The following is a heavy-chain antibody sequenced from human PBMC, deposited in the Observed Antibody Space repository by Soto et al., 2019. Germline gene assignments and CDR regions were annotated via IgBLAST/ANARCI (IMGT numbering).Heavy chain of an antibody. CDR1: GYTFTSYG. D-gene: IGHD3-10*01. J-gene: IGHJ6*02. CDR3: ARDHYPQLRYYYGMDV. V-gene: IGHV1-18*01. Sequence: QVQLVQSGAEVKKHGASVKVSCKASGYTFTSYGISWVREAPGQGLEWLGWISAFNGNTNYAQKLQGRVTMTTDSSTSTAYMELRSLRSDDTAVYYCARDHYPQLRYYYGMDVWGQGTTVTVSS. CDR2: ISAFNGNT.